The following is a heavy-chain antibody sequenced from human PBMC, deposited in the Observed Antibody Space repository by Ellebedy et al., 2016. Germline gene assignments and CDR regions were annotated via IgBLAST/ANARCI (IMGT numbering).Heavy chain of an antibody. V-gene: IGHV3-73*01. D-gene: IGHD2-2*01. CDR1: GFTFSGSA. J-gene: IGHJ6*03. CDR3: TPRCSSTSCPSGYMDV. CDR2: IRSKANSYAT. Sequence: GGSLRLXXAASGFTFSGSAMHWVRQASGKGLEWVGRIRSKANSYATAYAASVKGRFTISRDDSKNTAYLQMNSLKTEDTAVYYCTPRCSSTSCPSGYMDVWGKGTTVTVSS.